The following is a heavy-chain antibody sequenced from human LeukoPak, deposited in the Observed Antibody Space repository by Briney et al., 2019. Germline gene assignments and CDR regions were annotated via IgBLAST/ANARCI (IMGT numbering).Heavy chain of an antibody. CDR3: ARESDYGMDV. CDR1: GFTVSSNS. J-gene: IGHJ6*02. CDR2: IYSGGST. V-gene: IGHV3-53*01. Sequence: GGSPTLACPASGFTVSSNSMSWVRQAPGKGLEWVSVIYSGGSTYYADSVKGRFTISRGNSKNTLYLQVNSLRAEDTAMYYCARESDYGMDVWGQGTTVTVSS.